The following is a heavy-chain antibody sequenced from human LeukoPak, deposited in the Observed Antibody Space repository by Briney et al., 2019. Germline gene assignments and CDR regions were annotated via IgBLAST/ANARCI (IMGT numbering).Heavy chain of an antibody. D-gene: IGHD2-21*02. J-gene: IGHJ5*02. Sequence: GGSLRLSCAASGFSFSSYAMSWVRQAPGKGLEWVSVISGSGGSTSYADSVKGRFTISRDNSKNTLYLQMNSLRAEDTALYYCAKDRLSTPIAPWFDPWGQGTQVTVSS. CDR1: GFSFSSYA. CDR3: AKDRLSTPIAPWFDP. V-gene: IGHV3-23*01. CDR2: ISGSGGST.